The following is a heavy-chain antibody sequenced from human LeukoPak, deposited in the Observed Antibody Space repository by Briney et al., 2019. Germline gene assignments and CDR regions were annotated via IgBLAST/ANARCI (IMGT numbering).Heavy chain of an antibody. V-gene: IGHV1-69*05. CDR3: AREGTGIFGVVIHNYFDY. D-gene: IGHD3-3*01. Sequence: SVKVSCKASGGTFSSYAISWVRQAPGQGLEWMEGIIPIFGTANYAQKFQGRVTITTDESTSTAHMELSSLRSEDTAVYYCAREGTGIFGVVIHNYFDYWGQGTLVTVSS. J-gene: IGHJ4*02. CDR1: GGTFSSYA. CDR2: IIPIFGTA.